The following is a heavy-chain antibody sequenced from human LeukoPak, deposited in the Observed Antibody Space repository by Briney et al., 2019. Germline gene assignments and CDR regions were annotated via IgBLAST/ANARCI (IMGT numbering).Heavy chain of an antibody. V-gene: IGHV1-2*02. CDR2: INPNSGGT. CDR3: AREGYCSSTSCCTLFDY. J-gene: IGHJ4*02. Sequence: GASVKVSCKASGYTFTGYYMHWVRQAPGQGLEWMGWINPNSGGTNYAQKFQGRVTMTRDTSISTAYMELSRLRSDDTAVYYCAREGYCSSTSCCTLFDYWGQGTLVTVSS. CDR1: GYTFTGYY. D-gene: IGHD2-2*02.